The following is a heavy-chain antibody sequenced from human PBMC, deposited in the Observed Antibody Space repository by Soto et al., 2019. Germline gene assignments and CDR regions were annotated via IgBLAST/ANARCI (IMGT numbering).Heavy chain of an antibody. CDR1: GFTFSSYS. J-gene: IGHJ6*02. V-gene: IGHV3-48*02. CDR3: ARGGYFEVVIMDYYYGMDV. Sequence: GGSLRLSCAASGFTFSSYSMNWVRQAPGKGLEWVSYISSSSSTIYYADSVKGRFTISKDNAKNSLYLQMNSLRDEDTAVYYCARGGYFEVVIMDYYYGMDVWGQGTTVTVSS. D-gene: IGHD3-3*01. CDR2: ISSSSSTI.